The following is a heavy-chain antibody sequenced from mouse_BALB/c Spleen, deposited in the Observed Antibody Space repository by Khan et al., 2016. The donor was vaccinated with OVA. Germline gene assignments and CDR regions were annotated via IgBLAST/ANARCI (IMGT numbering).Heavy chain of an antibody. Sequence: EVELVESGGDLVKPGGSLKLSCAASGFTFSSYGMSWVRQTPDKRLEWVAIISTSGRYTYYTDSVKGRFTISRDNAKNTLYLQMSSLKSEDTAMYYCARCLYGSSYDYYAMDYWGQGTSVTVSS. D-gene: IGHD1-1*01. V-gene: IGHV5-6*01. CDR2: ISTSGRYT. J-gene: IGHJ4*01. CDR3: ARCLYGSSYDYYAMDY. CDR1: GFTFSSYG.